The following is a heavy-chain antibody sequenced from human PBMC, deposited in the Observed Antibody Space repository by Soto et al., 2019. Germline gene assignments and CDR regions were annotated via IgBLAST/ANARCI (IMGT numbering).Heavy chain of an antibody. CDR3: ASTKRWLSFDS. J-gene: IGHJ4*02. D-gene: IGHD3-22*01. V-gene: IGHV4-59*01. CDR1: GDSISAYY. CDR2: IYYSGST. Sequence: QVQLQESGPGLVKPSETLSLTCIVSGDSISAYYWSWIRQPPGKGLEWIGNIYYSGSTTYNPSLKSRVTISLDTSKNEFSLKLSSVTAADAAVYYWASTKRWLSFDSWGPGTLVTVSS.